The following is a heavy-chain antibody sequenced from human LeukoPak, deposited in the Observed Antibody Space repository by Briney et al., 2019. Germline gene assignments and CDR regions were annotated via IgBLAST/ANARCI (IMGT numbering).Heavy chain of an antibody. V-gene: IGHV1-46*01. D-gene: IGHD5-12*01. Sequence: ASVRVSCKASGYTFTSYYMHWVRQAPGQGLEWMGIINPSGGSTSYAKKFQGRVTMTRDTSTSTVYMELSSLRSEDTAVYYCARVGDSGYHIDYWGQGTLVTVSS. J-gene: IGHJ4*02. CDR1: GYTFTSYY. CDR2: INPSGGST. CDR3: ARVGDSGYHIDY.